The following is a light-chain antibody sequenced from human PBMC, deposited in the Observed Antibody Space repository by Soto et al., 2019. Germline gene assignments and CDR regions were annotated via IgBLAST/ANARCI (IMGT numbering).Light chain of an antibody. CDR1: QSISGY. CDR3: QPSYNTPLT. V-gene: IGKV1-39*01. Sequence: DIQMTQSPSSLSASVGDRVTITCRASQSISGYLNWYQQRPGKAPKLLTYAASSLQSGVPSRFSGSICVTDFPLTSRSPQPEDCAPYYCQPSYNTPLTFGPATKVDV. J-gene: IGKJ3*01. CDR2: AAS.